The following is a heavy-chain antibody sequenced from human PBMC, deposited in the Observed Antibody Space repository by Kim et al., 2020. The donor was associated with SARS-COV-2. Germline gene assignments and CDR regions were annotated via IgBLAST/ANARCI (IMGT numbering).Heavy chain of an antibody. CDR2: ISTSSYR. CDR1: GFAFSSFN. J-gene: IGHJ4*02. D-gene: IGHD2-15*01. CDR3: ASEDCSDSTCYY. Sequence: GGSLRLSCAASGFAFSSFNMNWVRQAPGKGLEWESSISTSSYRFYADSAKGRFTISRDNAQNLLYLQMNSLRVKDTAIYYCASEDCSDSTCYYWGQGAL. V-gene: IGHV3-21*01.